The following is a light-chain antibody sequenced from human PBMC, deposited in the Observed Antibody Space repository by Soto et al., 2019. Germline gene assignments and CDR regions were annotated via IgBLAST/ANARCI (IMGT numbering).Light chain of an antibody. Sequence: EIVMTQSPVILSVCPGERDTLSCMASQTININLAWYQQRPGQAPRVLIYGASRRDSGIPDRFSCSGSGTDFTLSINRLEPDELEFYYCQQYKDWPPLTFGGGPRVDMK. V-gene: IGKV3D-15*01. J-gene: IGKJ4*01. CDR1: QTININ. CDR3: QQYKDWPPLT. CDR2: GAS.